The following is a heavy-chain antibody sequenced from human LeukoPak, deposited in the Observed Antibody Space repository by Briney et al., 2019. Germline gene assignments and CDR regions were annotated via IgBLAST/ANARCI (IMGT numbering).Heavy chain of an antibody. CDR1: GHSFTGYY. D-gene: IGHD3-10*01. CDR3: AREYYYGSGNYYNRIDY. Sequence: ASVKVSCKASGHSFTGYYMQWVRQAPGEGLEWMGWIDLNSGGTNYAQKFQGRVTMTRDTSISTAYMVLNRLRSDDTAVYYCAREYYYGSGNYYNRIDYWGQGTLVTVSS. CDR2: IDLNSGGT. J-gene: IGHJ4*02. V-gene: IGHV1-2*02.